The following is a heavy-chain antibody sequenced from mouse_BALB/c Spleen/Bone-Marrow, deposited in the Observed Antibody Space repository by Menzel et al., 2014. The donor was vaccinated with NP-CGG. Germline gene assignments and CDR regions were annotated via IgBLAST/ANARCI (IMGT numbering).Heavy chain of an antibody. CDR2: ISNGGDNT. D-gene: IGHD2-14*01. CDR3: VRHRYDGFYFDY. Sequence: EVKLMESGGGLVQPGGSLKLSCAASGFTFSSYIMSWVRQTPESRLEWVAYISNGGDNTYYPDTVKGRFIISRDNAKNTLCLQMSSLKSEDTAMYYCVRHRYDGFYFDYWGQGTTLTVSS. CDR1: GFTFSSYI. V-gene: IGHV5-12-2*01. J-gene: IGHJ2*01.